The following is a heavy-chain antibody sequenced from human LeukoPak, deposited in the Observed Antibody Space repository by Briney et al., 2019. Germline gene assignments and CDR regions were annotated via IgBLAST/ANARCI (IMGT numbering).Heavy chain of an antibody. J-gene: IGHJ4*02. CDR2: ISAYNGNT. Sequence: ASVKVSCKASGYTFTSYGISWVRQAPGQGLEWMGWISAYNGNTDYAQKFQGRVTMTTDTSTSTAYMELRSLRSDDTAVYYCAREAGGSSLWFGELLSPDPSLYYFDYWGQGTLVAVSS. V-gene: IGHV1-18*01. D-gene: IGHD3-10*01. CDR3: AREAGGSSLWFGELLSPDPSLYYFDY. CDR1: GYTFTSYG.